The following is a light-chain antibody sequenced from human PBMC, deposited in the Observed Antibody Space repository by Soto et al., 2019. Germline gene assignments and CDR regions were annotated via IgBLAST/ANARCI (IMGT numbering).Light chain of an antibody. J-gene: IGKJ4*01. Sequence: EIVLTQSPATLSLSPGERATLSCRASQSVSNYLAWFQQKPGQAPRLLIYDASNRATGIPARFSGSGSGTDFTLTISSLEAEDFAGYYCQQGRSRPLLTFGGGTKVEI. CDR3: QQGRSRPLLT. CDR1: QSVSNY. CDR2: DAS. V-gene: IGKV3-11*01.